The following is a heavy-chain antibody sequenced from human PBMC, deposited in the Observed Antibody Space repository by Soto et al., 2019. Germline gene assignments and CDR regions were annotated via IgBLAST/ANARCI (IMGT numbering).Heavy chain of an antibody. CDR3: ARGITIFGVVYAFDI. V-gene: IGHV4-59*01. CDR1: GGSISSYY. J-gene: IGHJ3*02. CDR2: IYYSGST. Sequence: ETLSLTCTVSGGSISSYYWSWIRQPPGKGLEWIGYIYYSGSTNYNPSLKSRVTISVDTSKNQFSLKLSSVTAADTAVYYCARGITIFGVVYAFDIWGQGTMVTVSS. D-gene: IGHD3-3*01.